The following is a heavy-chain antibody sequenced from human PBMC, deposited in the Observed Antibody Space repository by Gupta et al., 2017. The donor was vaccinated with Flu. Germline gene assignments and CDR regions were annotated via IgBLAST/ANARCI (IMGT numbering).Heavy chain of an antibody. V-gene: IGHV1-18*01. J-gene: IGHJ4*02. CDR1: GYTFDSYA. CDR3: ARGRVYFDD. Sequence: QVQLVQSGAEVRNPGASVRVSCKASGYTFDSYAIIWVRQAPGQGLEWKGWISAYNGSTKYAQKLQGRVTMTTDTSTNTAYMEGRSLTSDDKGVYFCARGRVYFDDWGQGTLVTVSS. CDR2: ISAYNGST.